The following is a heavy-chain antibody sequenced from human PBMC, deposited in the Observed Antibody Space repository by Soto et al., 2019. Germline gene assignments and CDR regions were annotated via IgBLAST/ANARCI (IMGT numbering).Heavy chain of an antibody. V-gene: IGHV1-69*13. D-gene: IGHD6-19*01. CDR1: GGTFSSYA. CDR2: IIPIFGTA. Sequence: ASVKVSCKASGGTFSSYAISWVRQAPGQGLEWMGGIIPIFGTANYAQKFQGRVTITADESTSTAYTELSSLRSEDTAVYYCARDGDSSGWYWFDPWGQGTLVTVSS. J-gene: IGHJ5*02. CDR3: ARDGDSSGWYWFDP.